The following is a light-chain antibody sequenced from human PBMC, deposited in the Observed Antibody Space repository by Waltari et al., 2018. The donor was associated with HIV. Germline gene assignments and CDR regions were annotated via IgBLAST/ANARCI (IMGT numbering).Light chain of an antibody. J-gene: IGKJ2*01. V-gene: IGKV3-15*01. CDR2: GAS. CDR3: QQYGYSPRT. Sequence: EIVMTQSPATLSVFPGERVTLSCRASQSVGSSLAWYQQKPGQAPRPLIYGASTRAAGIPARFSGSGSGTDFTLTISSLQSEDFALYYCQQYGYSPRTFGQGTKLEIK. CDR1: QSVGSS.